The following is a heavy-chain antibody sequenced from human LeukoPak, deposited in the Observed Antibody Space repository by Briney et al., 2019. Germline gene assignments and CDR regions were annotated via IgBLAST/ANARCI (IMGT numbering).Heavy chain of an antibody. Sequence: GGSLRLSCAASGFTFSSYAMSWVRQAPGKGLEWVSAISGSGGSTYYADSVKGRFTISRDNSKNTLYLQMNSLRAEDTAVYYCAKEKIGYCSGGSCYPSDYWGQGTLVTVSS. J-gene: IGHJ4*02. V-gene: IGHV3-23*01. D-gene: IGHD2-15*01. CDR1: GFTFSSYA. CDR3: AKEKIGYCSGGSCYPSDY. CDR2: ISGSGGST.